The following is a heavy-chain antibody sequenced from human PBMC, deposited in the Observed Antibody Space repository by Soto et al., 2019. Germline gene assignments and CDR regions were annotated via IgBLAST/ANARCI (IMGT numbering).Heavy chain of an antibody. Sequence: GGSLRLSCAASGFTFSIYSMNWVRQAPGKGLEWVSSISTSSSYIYYADSVRGRFTISRDNAKNSLSLQMNSLRAEDTAVYYRARIREHSNSWPPDAFDIWGQGTMVTVSS. CDR2: ISTSSSYI. CDR3: ARIREHSNSWPPDAFDI. CDR1: GFTFSIYS. V-gene: IGHV3-21*01. D-gene: IGHD6-13*01. J-gene: IGHJ3*02.